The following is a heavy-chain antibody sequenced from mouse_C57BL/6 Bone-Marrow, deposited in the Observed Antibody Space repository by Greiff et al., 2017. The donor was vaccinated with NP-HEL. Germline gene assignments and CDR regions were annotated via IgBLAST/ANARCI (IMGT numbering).Heavy chain of an antibody. CDR3: ARSIYYDPFDY. CDR2: INPGSGGT. CDR1: GYAFTNYL. Sequence: QVQLQQSGAELVRPGTSVKVSYKASGYAFTNYLIEWVKQRPGQGLEWIGVINPGSGGTNYNEKFKGKATLTADKSSSTAYMQLSSLTSEDSAVYFCARSIYYDPFDYWGQGTTLTVSS. D-gene: IGHD2-4*01. J-gene: IGHJ2*01. V-gene: IGHV1-54*01.